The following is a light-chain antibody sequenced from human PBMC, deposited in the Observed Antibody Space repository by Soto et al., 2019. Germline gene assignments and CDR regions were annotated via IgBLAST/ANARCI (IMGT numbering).Light chain of an antibody. CDR2: VAS. CDR3: QHYGNSLWT. V-gene: IGKV3-20*01. CDR1: QSISSSS. Sequence: EIVLTQSPGTLSLSPGERATLSCRASQSISSSSLAWYQQRPGQAPRLLIYVASSRATGIPDRFSGSGSGTDFTLTISRLEPEDFAVYYCQHYGNSLWTFGQGTKVESK. J-gene: IGKJ1*01.